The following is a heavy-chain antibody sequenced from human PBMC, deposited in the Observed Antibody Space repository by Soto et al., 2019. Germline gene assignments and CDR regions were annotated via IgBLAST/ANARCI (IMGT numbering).Heavy chain of an antibody. J-gene: IGHJ5*02. CDR1: GGTLSSYS. CDR2: IIPFLGRT. V-gene: IGHV1-69*02. D-gene: IGHD1-1*01. CDR3: ARTTLSPNSNCFHP. Sequence: QLHLVQSGAEVRKPGSSVKVSCKASGGTLSSYSVTWVRQAPGQGLEWMGRIIPFLGRTNYAQNFQGRGTFTADISTITVYIELRSLRSDDTAIYYCARTTLSPNSNCFHPWGQGTLVIVSS.